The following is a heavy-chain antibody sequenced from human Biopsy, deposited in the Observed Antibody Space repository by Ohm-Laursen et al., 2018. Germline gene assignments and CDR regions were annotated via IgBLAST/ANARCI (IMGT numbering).Heavy chain of an antibody. Sequence: SVKVSCKASGYTFSSYGINWVRQAPGQGLEWLGWISTYTGNTNYAQNLQGRVTMTTDTSTSTAYMELRSLRSDDTAVYYCARGGTLVVVPTAVLHSFDIWGQGTMVTVSS. CDR1: GYTFSSYG. J-gene: IGHJ3*02. V-gene: IGHV1-18*01. D-gene: IGHD2-2*01. CDR3: ARGGTLVVVPTAVLHSFDI. CDR2: ISTYTGNT.